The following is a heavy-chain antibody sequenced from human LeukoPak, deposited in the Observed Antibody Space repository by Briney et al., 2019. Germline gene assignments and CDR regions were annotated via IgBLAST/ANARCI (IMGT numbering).Heavy chain of an antibody. CDR3: ARGRVAWVDYGGNSDAFDI. J-gene: IGHJ3*02. Sequence: ASVKVSCKASGYIFTSYDINWVRQATGQGLEWMGWMNPNSGNTGYAQKFQGRVTMTRNTSISTAYMELSSLRSEDTAVYYCARGRVAWVDYGGNSDAFDIWGQGTMVTVSS. CDR2: MNPNSGNT. D-gene: IGHD4-23*01. V-gene: IGHV1-8*01. CDR1: GYIFTSYD.